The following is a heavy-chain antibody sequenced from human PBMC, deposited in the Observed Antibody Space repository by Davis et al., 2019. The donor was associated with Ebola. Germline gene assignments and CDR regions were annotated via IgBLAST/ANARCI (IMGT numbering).Heavy chain of an antibody. V-gene: IGHV3-15*01. CDR2: IKSKTDGGTT. J-gene: IGHJ5*02. Sequence: GGSLRLSCAASGFTFSDHWMSWVRQVPGKGLEWVGRIKSKTDGGTTDYAAPVKGRFTISRDDSKNTLYLQMNSLKTEDTAVYYCTTLVLRYFDWLLSHNWFDPWGQGTLVTVSS. CDR1: GFTFSDHW. D-gene: IGHD3-9*01. CDR3: TTLVLRYFDWLLSHNWFDP.